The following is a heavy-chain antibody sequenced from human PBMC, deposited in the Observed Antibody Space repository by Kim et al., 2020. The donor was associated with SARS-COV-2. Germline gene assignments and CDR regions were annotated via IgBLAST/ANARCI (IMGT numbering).Heavy chain of an antibody. J-gene: IGHJ6*01. CDR3: AREEIPGGMDV. CDR2: TM. Sequence: TMYNADSVKGRFNIARDNAKNSLSRQMTSLRAGNTAVYYCAREEIPGGMDVWGQGTTVTVSS. V-gene: IGHV3-48*03.